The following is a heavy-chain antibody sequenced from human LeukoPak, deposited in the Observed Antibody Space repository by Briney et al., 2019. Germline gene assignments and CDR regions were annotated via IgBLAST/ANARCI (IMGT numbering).Heavy chain of an antibody. CDR3: ARADYYSSGAYWGSDYYYNRMSV. CDR1: GFLVSGNY. CDR2: IYSGDRGSNI. V-gene: IGHV3-53*01. D-gene: IGHD3-10*01. J-gene: IGHJ6*02. Sequence: GGSLRLSCTASGFLVSGNYMSWVRQAPGKGLECVSVIYSGDRGSNIYYADSVKGRFTVSRDNSKNTLNLQMNSLRAEDSAVYYCARADYYSSGAYWGSDYYYNRMSVWGQGTTVTVSS.